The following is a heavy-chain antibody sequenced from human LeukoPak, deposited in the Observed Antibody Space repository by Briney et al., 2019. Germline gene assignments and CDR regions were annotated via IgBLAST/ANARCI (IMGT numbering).Heavy chain of an antibody. CDR1: GGSISSYY. CDR3: AGTPDYDILTGYYTGYYYYYYYMDV. V-gene: IGHV4-59*01. J-gene: IGHJ6*03. CDR2: IYYSGST. Sequence: SETLSLTCTVSGGSISSYYWSWIRQPPGKGLEWIGYIYYSGSTNYNPSLKSRVTISVDMSKNQFSLKLSSVTAADTAVYYCAGTPDYDILTGYYTGYYYYYYYMDVWGKGTTVTISS. D-gene: IGHD3-9*01.